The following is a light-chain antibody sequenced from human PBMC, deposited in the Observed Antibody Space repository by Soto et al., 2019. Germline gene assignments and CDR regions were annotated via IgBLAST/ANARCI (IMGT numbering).Light chain of an antibody. CDR3: CSYAGSYTLI. J-gene: IGLJ2*01. V-gene: IGLV2-11*01. CDR2: DVA. CDR1: SSDVGGYNY. Sequence: QSALTQPRSVSGSPGQSVTVSCTGSSSDVGGYNYVSWYQQHPGKAPKLLISDVANRASGVPDRFSGSKSGNTASLTISGLQPDDEDEYFCCSYAGSYTLIFGGGTKLTVL.